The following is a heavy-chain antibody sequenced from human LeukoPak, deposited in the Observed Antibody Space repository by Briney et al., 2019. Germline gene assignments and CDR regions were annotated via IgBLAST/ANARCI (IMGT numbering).Heavy chain of an antibody. Sequence: ASVKVSCKASGYTFTSYGISWVRQAPGQGLEWMGWIGAYNGNTNYAQKLQGRVTMTTDTSTSTAYMELRSLRSDDTAVYYCARACPYYDILTGYYTPLYYYYMDVWGKGTTVTVSS. CDR1: GYTFTSYG. V-gene: IGHV1-18*01. D-gene: IGHD3-9*01. CDR2: IGAYNGNT. CDR3: ARACPYYDILTGYYTPLYYYYMDV. J-gene: IGHJ6*03.